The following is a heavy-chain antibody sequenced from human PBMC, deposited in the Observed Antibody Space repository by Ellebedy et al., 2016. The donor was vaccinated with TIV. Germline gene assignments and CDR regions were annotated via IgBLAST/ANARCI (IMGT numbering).Heavy chain of an antibody. V-gene: IGHV3-23*01. CDR2: ISGSGGST. Sequence: GGSLRLSCAASGFTFSDYYMSWIRQAPGKGLEWVSAISGSGGSTYYADSVKGRFTISRDNSKNTLYLQMNSLRAEDTAVYYCAKDESRVPGYDAFDIWGQGTMVTVSS. CDR1: GFTFSDYY. D-gene: IGHD2-15*01. CDR3: AKDESRVPGYDAFDI. J-gene: IGHJ3*02.